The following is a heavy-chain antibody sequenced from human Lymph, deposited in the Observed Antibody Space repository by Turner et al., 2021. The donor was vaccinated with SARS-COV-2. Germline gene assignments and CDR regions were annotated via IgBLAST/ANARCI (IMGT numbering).Heavy chain of an antibody. CDR2: ISISSSTI. V-gene: IGHV3-48*02. J-gene: IGHJ6*02. CDR3: ARDRGGYGAYYYGMDV. CDR1: GFTFSSYS. Sequence: EVQLVESGGGSVQPGGSLTLYCAASGFTFSSYSMNWVRQAPGKGLEWVSYISISSSTIYYADSGKGRFTISRDNAKNSLYLQMNSLRDEDTAVYYCARDRGGYGAYYYGMDVWGQGTTVTVSS. D-gene: IGHD2-15*01.